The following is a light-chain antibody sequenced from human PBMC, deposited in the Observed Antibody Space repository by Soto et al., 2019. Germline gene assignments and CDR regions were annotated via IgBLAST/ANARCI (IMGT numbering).Light chain of an antibody. J-gene: IGKJ2*03. CDR2: SAS. Sequence: AIQMTQSPSSLSASVGDRVTITCRASQGIKNDLGWFQQKPGKAPKLLIYSASSLQSGVPSRFSGSGSGTDFTLTISSLQPEDFATYYCLQDYDYPYSFGQGTKVDIK. V-gene: IGKV1-6*01. CDR1: QGIKND. CDR3: LQDYDYPYS.